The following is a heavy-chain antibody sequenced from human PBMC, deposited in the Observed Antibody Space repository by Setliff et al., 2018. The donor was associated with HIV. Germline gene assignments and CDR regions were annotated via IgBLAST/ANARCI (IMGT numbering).Heavy chain of an antibody. CDR2: IYTSGST. CDR3: ALTGHRLLRGYMDV. V-gene: IGHV4-61*02. CDR1: GVSISSGSYY. Sequence: PSETLSLTCTVSGVSISSGSYYWSWIRQSAGKGLEWIGRIYTSGSTNDNPSLKSRVTMSLDTSKKHFSLKLKSVTAADTAVYYCALTGHRLLRGYMDVWGKGTTVTSP. J-gene: IGHJ6*03. D-gene: IGHD2-15*01.